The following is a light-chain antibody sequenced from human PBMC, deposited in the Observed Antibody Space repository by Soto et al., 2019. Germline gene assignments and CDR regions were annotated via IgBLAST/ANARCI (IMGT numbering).Light chain of an antibody. J-gene: IGLJ1*01. CDR1: SSNIGSNT. Sequence: QLVLTQPPSASGTPGQRVTISCSGSSSNIGSNTVNWYQQLPGTAPKLLIYSNNQRPSGVPDRFSGSKSGTSASLAISGLQSEDEADYYRAAWDDSLNGYVFGTGTKLTVL. V-gene: IGLV1-44*01. CDR2: SNN. CDR3: AAWDDSLNGYV.